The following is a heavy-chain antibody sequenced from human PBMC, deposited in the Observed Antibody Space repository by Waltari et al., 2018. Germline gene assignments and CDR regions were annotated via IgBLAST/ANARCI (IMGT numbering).Heavy chain of an antibody. Sequence: QVQPQESGPGLGKPSETLSLTFPFPGGSSSRYYWSWLRQPAGEGLEWIGRINTSGNTKFNPSLESRVTVSVDTSKNQFSLKLSSVTAADTAVYYCARSYSGYDYDSWGQGTLVTVSS. CDR3: ARSYSGYDYDS. D-gene: IGHD5-12*01. V-gene: IGHV4-4*07. CDR1: GGSSSRYY. J-gene: IGHJ4*02. CDR2: INTSGNT.